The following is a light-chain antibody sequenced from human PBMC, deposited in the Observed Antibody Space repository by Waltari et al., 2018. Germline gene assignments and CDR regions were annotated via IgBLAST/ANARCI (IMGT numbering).Light chain of an antibody. Sequence: AIRMTQSPSSLSASTGDRVTITCRASQSVSTYLAWYQQKPGKAPKLLIYAASTLQRGVPFRFRGSGSGTDFTLSISCLQSEDFATYYCQQYYDYQRSFGQGTKVEIK. CDR3: QQYYDYQRS. CDR2: AAS. CDR1: QSVSTY. J-gene: IGKJ1*01. V-gene: IGKV1-8*01.